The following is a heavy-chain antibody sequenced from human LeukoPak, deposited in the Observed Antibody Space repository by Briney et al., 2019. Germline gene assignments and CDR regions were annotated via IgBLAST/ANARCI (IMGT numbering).Heavy chain of an antibody. D-gene: IGHD3-3*01. J-gene: IGHJ4*02. CDR2: ISSSSSTI. V-gene: IGHV3-48*01. CDR1: GFTFSSYS. CDR3: AKQGTYYDFWSGYFTY. Sequence: GGSLRLSCAASGFTFSSYSMNWVRQAPGKGLEWVSYISSSSSTIYYADSVKGRFTISRDNAKNSLYLQMNSLRAEDTAVYYCAKQGTYYDFWSGYFTYWGQGTLVTVSS.